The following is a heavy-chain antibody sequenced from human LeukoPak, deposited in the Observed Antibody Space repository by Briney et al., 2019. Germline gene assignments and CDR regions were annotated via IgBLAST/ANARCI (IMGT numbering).Heavy chain of an antibody. CDR1: GYTFTSYG. V-gene: IGHV1-8*02. CDR2: MNPNSGNT. CDR3: ARGPLYYNFWSGYYECGMDV. Sequence: ASVKVSCKASGYTFTSYGISWVRQATGQGLEWMGWMNPNSGNTGYAQKFQGRVTMTRNTSISTAYMELSSLRSEDTAVYYCARGPLYYNFWSGYYECGMDVWGQGTTVTVSS. D-gene: IGHD3-3*01. J-gene: IGHJ6*02.